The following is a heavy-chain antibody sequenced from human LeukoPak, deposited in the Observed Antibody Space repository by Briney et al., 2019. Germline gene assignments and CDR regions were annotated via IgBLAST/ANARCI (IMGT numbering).Heavy chain of an antibody. CDR2: INTSNSTI. J-gene: IGHJ6*02. CDR1: GFTFSNYR. D-gene: IGHD1-26*01. CDR3: AREPYSGYYYYGMDV. V-gene: IGHV3-48*02. Sequence: GGSLRLSCTASGFTFSNYRMNWVRQAPGKGLEWISYINTSNSTIYYANSVKGRFSISRDNAKSSMYLQMYSLRDEDTAVYYCAREPYSGYYYYGMDVWGQGTTVTVSS.